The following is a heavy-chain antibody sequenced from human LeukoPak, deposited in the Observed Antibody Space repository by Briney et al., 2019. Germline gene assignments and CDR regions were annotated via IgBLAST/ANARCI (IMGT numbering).Heavy chain of an antibody. CDR3: ARGFWSGYYSPVRGRKRTPVEFDY. CDR2: INHSGST. D-gene: IGHD3-3*01. Sequence: PSETLSLTCAVYGGSFSGYYWSWIRQPPGEGLEWIGEINHSGSTNYNPSLKSRVTISVDTSKNQFSLKLSSVTAADTAVYYCARGFWSGYYSPVRGRKRTPVEFDYWGQGTLVTVSS. V-gene: IGHV4-34*01. CDR1: GGSFSGYY. J-gene: IGHJ4*02.